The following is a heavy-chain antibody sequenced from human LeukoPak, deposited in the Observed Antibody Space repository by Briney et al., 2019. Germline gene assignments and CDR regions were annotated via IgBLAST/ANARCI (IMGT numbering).Heavy chain of an antibody. CDR1: GGSISSGGYY. CDR3: ARTNTVTTWWFDP. Sequence: SQTLSLTCTVSGGSISSGGYYWSWIRQHPGKGLEWIGYIYYSGSTYYNPSLKSRVTISVDTSKNQFSLKLSFVTAADTAVYYCARTNTVTTWWFDPWGQGTLVTVSS. D-gene: IGHD4-11*01. J-gene: IGHJ5*02. CDR2: IYYSGST. V-gene: IGHV4-31*03.